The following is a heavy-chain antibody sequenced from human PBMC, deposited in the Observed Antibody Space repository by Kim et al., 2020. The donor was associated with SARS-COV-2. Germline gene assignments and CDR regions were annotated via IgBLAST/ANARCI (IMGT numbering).Heavy chain of an antibody. J-gene: IGHJ4*02. CDR3: ARAPYGSGYYFDY. V-gene: IGHV4-59*01. D-gene: IGHD3-10*01. Sequence: YTPPLNSRVTISIDTSKHQFSLKLSSVTAADTAVYYWARAPYGSGYYFDYWGQGTLVTVSS.